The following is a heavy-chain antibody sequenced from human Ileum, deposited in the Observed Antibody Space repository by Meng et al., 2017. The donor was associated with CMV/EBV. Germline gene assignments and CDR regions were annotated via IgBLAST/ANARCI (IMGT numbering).Heavy chain of an antibody. V-gene: IGHV3-23*05. D-gene: IGHD3-10*01. J-gene: IGHJ4*02. CDR2: FERPSNNI. CDR3: VKGGWGDD. CDR1: GFPFSTYT. Sequence: RRLSCAASGFPFSTYTMTWVRQAPGKGLDWVSAFERPSNNIYYADSVKGRFTISRDDSKNTLYLQMTSLRVEDTALYYCVKGGWGDDWGQGALVTVSS.